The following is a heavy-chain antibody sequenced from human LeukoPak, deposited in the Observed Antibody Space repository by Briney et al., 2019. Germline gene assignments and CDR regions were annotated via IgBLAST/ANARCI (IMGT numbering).Heavy chain of an antibody. Sequence: SETLSLTCAVYGGSFSGYYWSWIRQPPGKGLEWIGEINHSGSTYYNPSLKSRVTISVDTSKNQFSLKLSSVTAADTAVYYCARELIAVAGTAYFDYWGQGTLVTVSS. J-gene: IGHJ4*02. CDR3: ARELIAVAGTAYFDY. CDR1: GGSFSGYY. D-gene: IGHD6-19*01. CDR2: INHSGST. V-gene: IGHV4-34*09.